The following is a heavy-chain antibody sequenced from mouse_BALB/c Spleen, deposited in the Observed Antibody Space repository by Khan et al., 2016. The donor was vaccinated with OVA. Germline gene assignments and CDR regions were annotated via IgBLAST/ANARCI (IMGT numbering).Heavy chain of an antibody. D-gene: IGHD2-1*01. J-gene: IGHJ3*01. V-gene: IGHV1S81*02. CDR2: INPSNGGT. CDR3: TRSGYGTFAY. Sequence: VQLQESGAELVKPGASVRLSCKASGYTFTSYYLYWVKQRPGQGLKWIGDINPSNGGTNFNEKFKSKATLTVDKSSSTAYMRLSRLTSEDSAVYYWTRSGYGTFAYWGQGTLVTVSA. CDR1: GYTFTSYY.